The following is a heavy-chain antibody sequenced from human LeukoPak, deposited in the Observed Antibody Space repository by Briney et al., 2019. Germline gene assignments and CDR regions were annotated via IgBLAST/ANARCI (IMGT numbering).Heavy chain of an antibody. Sequence: MSSETLSLTCTVSGGSISSSSYYWGWIRQPPGKGLEWIGSIYYSGSTYYNPSLKSRVTISVDTSKNQFSLKLSSVTAADTAVYYCARDPRWSLDYWGQGTLVTVSS. CDR1: GGSISSSSYY. D-gene: IGHD4-23*01. CDR2: IYYSGST. V-gene: IGHV4-39*07. J-gene: IGHJ4*02. CDR3: ARDPRWSLDY.